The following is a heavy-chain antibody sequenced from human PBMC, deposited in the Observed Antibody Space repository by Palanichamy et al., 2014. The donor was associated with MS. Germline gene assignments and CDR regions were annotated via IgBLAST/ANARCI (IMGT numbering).Heavy chain of an antibody. Sequence: QVQLQQSGPGLVKPSETLSLTCSVSGYSISSGYRWGWIRQPPGKGLEWIGSIYHTGNTYYSPSLRSRVTISVDTSKNQFSLRLSSVTAADTAVYYCAREVGGDYPPWGQGTLVTVSS. CDR1: GYSISSGYR. V-gene: IGHV4-38-2*02. D-gene: IGHD4-17*01. CDR3: AREVGGDYPP. J-gene: IGHJ4*02. CDR2: IYHTGNT.